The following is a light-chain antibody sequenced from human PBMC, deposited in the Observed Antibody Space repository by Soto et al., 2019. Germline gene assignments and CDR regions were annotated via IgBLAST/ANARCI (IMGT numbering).Light chain of an antibody. CDR2: GNS. CDR1: SSNIGAGYD. CDR3: QSYDSSLSGSV. Sequence: QLVLTQPPSVSGAPGQRVTISCTGSSSNIGAGYDVHWYQQLPGTDPKLLIHGNSNRPSGVPDRFSGSKFGTSASLAITGLQAEDEADYSCQSYDSSLSGSVFGEGTKVTVL. J-gene: IGLJ2*01. V-gene: IGLV1-40*01.